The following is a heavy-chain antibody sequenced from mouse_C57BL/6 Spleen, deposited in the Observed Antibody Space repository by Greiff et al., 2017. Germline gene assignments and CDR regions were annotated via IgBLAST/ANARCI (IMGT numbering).Heavy chain of an antibody. V-gene: IGHV1-74*01. CDR2: IHPSDSDT. D-gene: IGHD1-1*01. CDR1: GYTFTSYW. J-gene: IGHJ2*01. Sequence: QVQLQQPGAELVKPGASVKVSCKASGYTFTSYWMHWVKQRPGQGLEWIGRIHPSDSDTNYNQKFKGKATLTVDKSSSTAYMQLSILTSEDSAVYYCAITLITAVVATYDYWGQGTTLTVSS. CDR3: AITLITAVVATYDY.